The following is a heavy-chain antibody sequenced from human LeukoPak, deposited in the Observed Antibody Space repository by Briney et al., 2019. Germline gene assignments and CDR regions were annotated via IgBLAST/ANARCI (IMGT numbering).Heavy chain of an antibody. Sequence: ASVKVSCKASGGSFSSRVISWVRQAPGQGLEWIGRITPIIGRPDYAQKFQGRVTITADKATNTAYMELTSLKSEDTAVYFCARAGGSSWYVSLYYWGQGTLLTVSS. CDR2: ITPIIGRP. CDR1: GGSFSSRV. D-gene: IGHD6-13*01. CDR3: ARAGGSSWYVSLYY. J-gene: IGHJ1*01. V-gene: IGHV1-69*04.